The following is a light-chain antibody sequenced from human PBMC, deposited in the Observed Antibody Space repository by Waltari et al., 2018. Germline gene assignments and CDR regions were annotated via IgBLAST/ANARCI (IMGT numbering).Light chain of an antibody. CDR3: QTWDTDIRV. CDR2: LNSDGSH. V-gene: IGLV4-69*01. Sequence: QLVLTQSPSASASLGASVKLTCTLSSGHSSYAIAWHQQQPEKGPRFLMKLNSDGSHSKGDGIADRFSGSSSGTERYLPISSLQSEDEADYYCQTWDTDIRVFGGGTELTVL. J-gene: IGLJ3*02. CDR1: SGHSSYA.